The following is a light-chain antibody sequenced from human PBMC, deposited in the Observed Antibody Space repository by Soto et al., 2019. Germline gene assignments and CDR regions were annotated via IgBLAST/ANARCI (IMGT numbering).Light chain of an antibody. J-gene: IGKJ4*01. CDR1: QSVSSN. CDR3: QQRTDWVT. Sequence: EIVMTQSPATLSVSPGERATLSCRASQSVSSNLAWYPQKPGQAPRLLIYGASTRATGIPARFSGSGSGTEFSLTISSLKSEDFAVYYCQQRTDWVTFGGGTKVDIK. CDR2: GAS. V-gene: IGKV3-15*01.